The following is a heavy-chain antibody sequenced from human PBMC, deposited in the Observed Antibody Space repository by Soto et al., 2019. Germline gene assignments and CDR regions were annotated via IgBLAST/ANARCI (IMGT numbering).Heavy chain of an antibody. Sequence: PSETLSLTCAVSGGSISSSNWWSWVRQPPGKGLEWIGEIYHSGSTNYNPSLKSRVTISVDKSKNQFSLKLSSVTAADTAVYYCARLLRIAVAGTPRWYFDLWGRGTLVTVSS. D-gene: IGHD6-19*01. CDR3: ARLLRIAVAGTPRWYFDL. J-gene: IGHJ2*01. CDR2: IYHSGST. V-gene: IGHV4-4*02. CDR1: GGSISSSNW.